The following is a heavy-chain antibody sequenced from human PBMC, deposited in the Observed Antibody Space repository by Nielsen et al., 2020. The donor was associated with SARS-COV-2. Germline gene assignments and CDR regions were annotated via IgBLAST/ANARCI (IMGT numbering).Heavy chain of an antibody. CDR1: GFTFSNAW. CDR3: TRVNPTSGSWFDALDI. Sequence: ESLKISCAASGFTFSNAWMSWVRQAPGKGLEWVGRIKSKTDGGTTDYAAPVKGRFTISRDDSKNTAYLQMNNLRTEDTAVYYCTRVNPTSGSWFDALDIWGQGTMVTVSS. CDR2: IKSKTDGGTT. D-gene: IGHD6-13*01. V-gene: IGHV3-15*01. J-gene: IGHJ3*02.